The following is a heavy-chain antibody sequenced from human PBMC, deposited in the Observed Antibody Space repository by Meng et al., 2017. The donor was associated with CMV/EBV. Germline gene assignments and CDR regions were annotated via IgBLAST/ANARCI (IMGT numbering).Heavy chain of an antibody. CDR3: ARGVRTIQAAEYDY. CDR2: ISYDGSNK. Sequence: GGSLRLSCAVSGFTFSSYAMHWVRQTPGKGLEWVAVISYDGSNKYYADSVKGRFTISRDNSKNTLYLQMNSLRAEDTAVYYCARGVRTIQAAEYDYWGQGTLVTVSS. CDR1: GFTFSSYA. V-gene: IGHV3-30-3*01. J-gene: IGHJ4*02. D-gene: IGHD2-15*01.